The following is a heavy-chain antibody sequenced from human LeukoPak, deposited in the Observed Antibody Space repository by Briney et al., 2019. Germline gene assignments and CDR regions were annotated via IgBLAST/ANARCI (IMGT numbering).Heavy chain of an antibody. V-gene: IGHV1-46*01. J-gene: IGHJ4*02. Sequence: ASVTVSCTASGYTSTNYYMHWVRQAPGQGLEWMGVINPSGGSTNYAQKFQGRVAMTRDTSTNTVYMELSSLRSEDTAVYYCARPPPSSSWPPEAYWGQGTLVTVSS. D-gene: IGHD6-13*01. CDR1: GYTSTNYY. CDR2: INPSGGST. CDR3: ARPPPSSSWPPEAY.